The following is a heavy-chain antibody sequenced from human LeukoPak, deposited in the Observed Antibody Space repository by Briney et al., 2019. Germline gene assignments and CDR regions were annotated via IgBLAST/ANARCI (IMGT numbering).Heavy chain of an antibody. CDR3: ARDDPHEDYYDSSGYYQVGRAFDI. CDR2: INRDGSST. V-gene: IGHV3-74*01. Sequence: GGSLRLSCAAAGLTFSSYWMHWVRQAPGKGLVWVSRINRDGSSTSYADSVKGRFTISRENAENTLDLQMNSLRAEDTAVYYCARDDPHEDYYDSSGYYQVGRAFDIWGQGTMVTVSS. D-gene: IGHD3-22*01. J-gene: IGHJ3*02. CDR1: GLTFSSYW.